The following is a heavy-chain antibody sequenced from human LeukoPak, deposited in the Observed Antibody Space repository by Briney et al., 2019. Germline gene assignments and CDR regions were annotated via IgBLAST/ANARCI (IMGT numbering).Heavy chain of an antibody. CDR2: ISYDGSNK. Sequence: GGSLRLSCAASGFTFSSYSMNWVRQAPGKGLEWVAVISYDGSNKYYADSVKGRFTISRDNSKNTLYLQMNSLRAEDTAVYYCARETEDRYCSSTSCYGPNFDYWGQGTLVTVSS. D-gene: IGHD2-2*01. V-gene: IGHV3-30*03. J-gene: IGHJ4*02. CDR1: GFTFSSYS. CDR3: ARETEDRYCSSTSCYGPNFDY.